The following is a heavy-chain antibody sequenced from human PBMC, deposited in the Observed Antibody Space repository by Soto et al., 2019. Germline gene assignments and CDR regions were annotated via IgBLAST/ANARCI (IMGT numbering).Heavy chain of an antibody. CDR2: VNLSKT. V-gene: IGHV4-34*04. Sequence: QVQLQQWGAGLLSPSETLSLTCAVYGGSFSGYDWAWIRQSPGGGLEWIGEVNLSKTTDTASLESPATISPNTSKSQLPPDLNPGAAADPGGYLRARAPGRRSEVFLDFRGQGNLVNVS. CDR3: ARAPGRRSEVFLDF. J-gene: IGHJ4*02. CDR1: GGSFSGYD.